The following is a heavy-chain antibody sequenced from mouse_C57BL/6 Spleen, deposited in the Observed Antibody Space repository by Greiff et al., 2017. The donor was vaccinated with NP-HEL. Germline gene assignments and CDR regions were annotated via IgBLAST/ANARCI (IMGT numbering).Heavy chain of an antibody. J-gene: IGHJ4*01. CDR1: GFTFSDYG. V-gene: IGHV5-17*01. D-gene: IGHD2-3*01. Sequence: EVKLVESGGGLVKPGGSLKLSCAASGFTFSDYGMHWVRQAPEKGLEWVAYISSGSSTIYYADTVKGRFTISRDNDKNTLFLQMTSLRSEDTAMYYCDRVNDGYYGRYAMNYWGQGTSVTVSS. CDR3: DRVNDGYYGRYAMNY. CDR2: ISSGSSTI.